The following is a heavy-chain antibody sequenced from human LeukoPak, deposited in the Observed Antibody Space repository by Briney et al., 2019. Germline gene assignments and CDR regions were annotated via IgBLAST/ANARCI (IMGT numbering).Heavy chain of an antibody. D-gene: IGHD6-13*01. CDR3: ARQPGYSSSGDDAFDI. J-gene: IGHJ3*02. V-gene: IGHV4-34*01. Sequence: SSETLSLTCAVYGGSFSGYYWSWIRQPPGKGLEWIGEINHSGSTNYNPSLKSRVTISVDTSKNQFSLKLSSVTAADTAVYYCARQPGYSSSGDDAFDIWGQGTMVTVSS. CDR2: INHSGST. CDR1: GGSFSGYY.